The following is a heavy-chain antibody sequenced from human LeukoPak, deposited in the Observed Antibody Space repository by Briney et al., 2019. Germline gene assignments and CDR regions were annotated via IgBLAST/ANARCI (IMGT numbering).Heavy chain of an antibody. CDR1: GGSISSGGYS. V-gene: IGHV4-30-4*07. J-gene: IGHJ3*02. CDR2: IYYSGST. Sequence: SETLSLTCAVSGGSISSGGYSWSWIRQSPGKGLEWIGYIYYSGSTYYNPSLKSRVTISVDTSKNQFSLKLSSVTAADTAVYYCARAITMIRGAFDIWGQGTMVTVSS. D-gene: IGHD3-22*01. CDR3: ARAITMIRGAFDI.